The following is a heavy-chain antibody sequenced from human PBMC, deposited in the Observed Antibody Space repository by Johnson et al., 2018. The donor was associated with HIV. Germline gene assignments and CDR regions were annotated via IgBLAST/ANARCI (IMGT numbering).Heavy chain of an antibody. D-gene: IGHD6-19*01. CDR2: IGTAGDT. CDR3: ARVAVAGTYAFDI. J-gene: IGHJ3*02. V-gene: IGHV3-13*01. CDR1: GFTFFSYG. Sequence: VQLVESGGGVVQPGRSLRLSCVASGFTFFSYGMHWVRQAPGKGLEWVSAIGTAGDTYYPGSVKGRFTISRENAKNSLYLQMNSLRAEDTAVYYCARVAVAGTYAFDIWGQGTMVTVSS.